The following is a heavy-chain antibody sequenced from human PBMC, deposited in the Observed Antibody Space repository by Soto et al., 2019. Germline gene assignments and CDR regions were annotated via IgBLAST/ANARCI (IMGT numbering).Heavy chain of an antibody. CDR1: GYTFTGYY. Sequence: ASVKVSCKASGYTFTGYYMHWVRQAPGQGLEWMGWINPNSGGTNYAQKFQGRVTMTRDTSISTAYMELSRLRSDDTAVYYCARGDFWSGYFKRNYYYYGMDVWGQGATVTVSS. D-gene: IGHD3-3*01. CDR2: INPNSGGT. CDR3: ARGDFWSGYFKRNYYYYGMDV. J-gene: IGHJ6*02. V-gene: IGHV1-2*02.